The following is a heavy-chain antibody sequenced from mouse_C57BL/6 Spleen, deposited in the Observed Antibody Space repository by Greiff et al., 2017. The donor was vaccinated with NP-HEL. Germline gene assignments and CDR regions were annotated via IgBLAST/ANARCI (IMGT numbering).Heavy chain of an antibody. J-gene: IGHJ4*01. Sequence: EVMLVESEGGLVQPGSSMKLSCTASGFTFSDYYMAWVRQVPEKGLEWVANINYDGSSTYYLDSLKSRFIISRDNAKNILYLQMSSLKSEDTAMYYCARTGTDAMDYWGQGTSVTVSS. CDR2: INYDGSST. V-gene: IGHV5-16*02. CDR3: ARTGTDAMDY. CDR1: GFTFSDYY. D-gene: IGHD4-1*01.